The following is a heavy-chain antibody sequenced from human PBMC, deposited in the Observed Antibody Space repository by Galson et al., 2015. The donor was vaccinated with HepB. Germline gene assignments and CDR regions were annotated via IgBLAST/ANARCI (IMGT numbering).Heavy chain of an antibody. D-gene: IGHD2-15*01. Sequence: PALVKPTQTLTLTCTVSGFSLSTNNVGVGWSRQPPGKALQWLALIYWDDDKRYSPSLKTRLTITKDTSKDQVVLTVTNVDPADAGTYYCAHRCLQYSHDAYDVWGQGTMVTVSS. CDR2: IYWDDDK. CDR3: AHRCLQYSHDAYDV. CDR1: GFSLSTNNVG. J-gene: IGHJ3*01. V-gene: IGHV2-5*02.